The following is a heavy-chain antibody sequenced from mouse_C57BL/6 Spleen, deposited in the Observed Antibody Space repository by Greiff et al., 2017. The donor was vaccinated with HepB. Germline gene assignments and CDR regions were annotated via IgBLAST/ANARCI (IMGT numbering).Heavy chain of an antibody. Sequence: VKLQQPGAELVMPGASVKLSCKASGYTFTSYWMHWVKQRPGQGLEWIGEIDPSDSYTNYNQKFKGKSTLTVDKSSSTAYMQLSSLTSEDSAVYYCARAGDYYGSRLDYWGQGTTLTVAS. CDR2: IDPSDSYT. V-gene: IGHV1-69*01. D-gene: IGHD1-1*01. CDR3: ARAGDYYGSRLDY. CDR1: GYTFTSYW. J-gene: IGHJ2*01.